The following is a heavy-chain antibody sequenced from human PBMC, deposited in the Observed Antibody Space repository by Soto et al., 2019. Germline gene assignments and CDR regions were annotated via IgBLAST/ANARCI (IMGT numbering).Heavy chain of an antibody. CDR3: AKDLGNYYYDSSGYSSYGMDV. V-gene: IGHV3-23*01. CDR2: ISGSGGST. Sequence: GSLRLSCAASGFTFSSYAMSWVRQAPGKGLEWVSAISGSGGSTYYADSVKGRFTISRDNSKNTLYLQMNSLRAEDTAVYYCAKDLGNYYYDSSGYSSYGMDVWGQGTTVTVSS. D-gene: IGHD3-22*01. CDR1: GFTFSSYA. J-gene: IGHJ6*02.